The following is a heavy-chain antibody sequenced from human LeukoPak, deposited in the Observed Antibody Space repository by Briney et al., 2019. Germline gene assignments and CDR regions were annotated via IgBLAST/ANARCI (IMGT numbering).Heavy chain of an antibody. D-gene: IGHD3-16*01. CDR3: AKSPTPRLVHPPDY. V-gene: IGHV3-11*04. Sequence: GGSLRLSCAASGFTFSDYYMSWIRQAPGKGLEWVSYISSSGSTIYYADSVKGRFTISRDNAKNSLYLQMNSLKNEDTAVYYCAKSPTPRLVHPPDYWGQGTLVTVSS. CDR2: ISSSGSTI. CDR1: GFTFSDYY. J-gene: IGHJ4*02.